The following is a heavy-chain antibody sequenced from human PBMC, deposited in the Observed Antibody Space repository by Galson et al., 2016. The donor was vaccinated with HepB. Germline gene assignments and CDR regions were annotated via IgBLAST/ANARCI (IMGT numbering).Heavy chain of an antibody. D-gene: IGHD1-1*01. V-gene: IGHV3-7*03. CDR3: ARDGRQQEQYSWFDP. Sequence: SLRLSCAASGFTFTDYWMTWVRLAPGKGLEWVANINQHGSEKYYVDSVKGRFTISRDNAKNSLYLQMNGLRAEDSAVYYCARDGRQQEQYSWFDPWGQGTLVTVSS. CDR1: GFTFTDYW. J-gene: IGHJ5*02. CDR2: INQHGSEK.